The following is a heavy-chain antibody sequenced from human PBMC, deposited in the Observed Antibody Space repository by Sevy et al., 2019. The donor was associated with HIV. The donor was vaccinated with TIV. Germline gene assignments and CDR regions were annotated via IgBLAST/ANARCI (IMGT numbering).Heavy chain of an antibody. CDR2: IRTKPNNYAT. Sequence: GGSLRLSCAASGFTFSDSAMFWVRQASGRGLEWVGRIRTKPNNYATALVATLKDRFTISRDDSKNTTYLQMNSLKAEDTAIYFVTCGYGRFVFWGQGALVTVSS. J-gene: IGHJ4*02. V-gene: IGHV3-73*01. CDR3: TCGYGRFVF. D-gene: IGHD4-17*01. CDR1: GFTFSDSA.